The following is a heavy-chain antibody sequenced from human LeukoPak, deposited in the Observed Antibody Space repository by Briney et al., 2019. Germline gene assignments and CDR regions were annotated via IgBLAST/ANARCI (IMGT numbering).Heavy chain of an antibody. CDR2: IIPIFGTA. J-gene: IGHJ4*02. D-gene: IGHD6-19*01. Sequence: SVKVSCTASVGTFSSYAISWVRQAPGQGLAWMGGIIPIFGTANYAQKFQGRVTITADESTSTAYMELTSLRSEDTAVYYCATSLYSSGWYNWDYWGQGTLVTVSS. CDR1: VGTFSSYA. CDR3: ATSLYSSGWYNWDY. V-gene: IGHV1-69*13.